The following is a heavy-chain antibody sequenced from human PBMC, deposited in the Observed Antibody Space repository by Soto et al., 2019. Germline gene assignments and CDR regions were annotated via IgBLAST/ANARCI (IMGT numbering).Heavy chain of an antibody. D-gene: IGHD2-15*01. J-gene: IGHJ4*02. V-gene: IGHV4-59*01. CDR1: GGSISRYY. CDR2: IYYSGST. Sequence: PSETLSLTCTVSGGSISRYYWSWVRQPPGKGLEWIGYIYYSGSTNYNPSLKSRVTISVDTSKNQFSLKLSSVTAADTAVYYCAGVYCSGGSCFSGQLDYWGQGTLVTVSS. CDR3: AGVYCSGGSCFSGQLDY.